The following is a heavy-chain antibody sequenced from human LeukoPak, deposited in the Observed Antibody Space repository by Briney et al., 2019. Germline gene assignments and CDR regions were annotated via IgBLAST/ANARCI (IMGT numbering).Heavy chain of an antibody. D-gene: IGHD3-16*01. CDR1: GFTFSSYG. Sequence: GGSLRLSCAASGFTFSSYGMHWVRQAPGKGLEWVAVIWYDGSNKYYADSVKGRFTISRDNSKNTLYLQMNSLRDEDTAVYYCARDRGWGGRSSVAFDIWGQGTMVTVSS. V-gene: IGHV3-33*01. CDR3: ARDRGWGGRSSVAFDI. CDR2: IWYDGSNK. J-gene: IGHJ3*02.